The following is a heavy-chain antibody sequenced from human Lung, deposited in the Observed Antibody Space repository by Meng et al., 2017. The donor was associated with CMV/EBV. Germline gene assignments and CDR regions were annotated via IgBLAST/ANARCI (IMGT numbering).Heavy chain of an antibody. D-gene: IGHD1-1*01. J-gene: IGHJ4*02. CDR1: GFTFSSYA. CDR2: LSYDGSNK. V-gene: IGHV3-30*04. CDR3: ARGYQLFNYFDY. Sequence: GESLKISCEASGFTFSSYAMHWVRQAPGKGLEWVAVLSYDGSNKFYADSVKGRFTISRDNSKNTLFLQMNRLRAGDTAVYYCARGYQLFNYFDYWGQGRLVTVSS.